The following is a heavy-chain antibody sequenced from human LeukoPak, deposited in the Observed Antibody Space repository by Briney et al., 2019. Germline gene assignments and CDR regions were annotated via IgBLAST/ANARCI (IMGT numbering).Heavy chain of an antibody. V-gene: IGHV4-39*02. CDR2: IYYCGNT. CDR1: GGSISSSNYY. J-gene: IGHJ4*02. Sequence: PSETLSLTCTVSGGSISSSNYYWGWIRQPPGKGLEWIGSIYYCGNTYYNPSLKSRVTISVDTSKNHFSLKLSSVTAADTAVYYCARHFYETSGYLDYWGQGTLVTVSS. CDR3: ARHFYETSGYLDY. D-gene: IGHD3-22*01.